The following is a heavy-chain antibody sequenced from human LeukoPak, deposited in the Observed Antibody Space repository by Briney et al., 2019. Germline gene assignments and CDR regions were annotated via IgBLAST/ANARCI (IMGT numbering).Heavy chain of an antibody. D-gene: IGHD6-19*01. CDR3: ARDIRAVADNWFDP. J-gene: IGHJ5*02. V-gene: IGHV4-4*07. CDR2: IYTSGST. Sequence: SETLSLTCTVSGGSISSYYWSWIRQPAGKGLEWIGRIYTSGSTNYNPSLKSRVTMSVDTSKNQFSLKLSSVTAADTAVYYCARDIRAVADNWFDPWGQGTLVTVSS. CDR1: GGSISSYY.